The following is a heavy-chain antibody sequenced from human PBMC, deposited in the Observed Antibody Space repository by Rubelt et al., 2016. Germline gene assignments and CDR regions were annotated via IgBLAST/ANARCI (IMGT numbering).Heavy chain of an antibody. CDR3: AHPKRDDGDYASAEYFQH. V-gene: IGHV2-5*01. CDR2: IYWNDAK. Sequence: QITLKESGPTLVKPTQTLTLTCTFSGFSLSTSGVVVGWIRQPPGKALEWLALIYWNDAKRYNPSLKRRLTITKDTPKNQVVLTMTNMDPVDTATYYCAHPKRDDGDYASAEYFQHWGQGTLVTVSS. J-gene: IGHJ1*01. D-gene: IGHD4-17*01. CDR1: GFSLSTSGVV.